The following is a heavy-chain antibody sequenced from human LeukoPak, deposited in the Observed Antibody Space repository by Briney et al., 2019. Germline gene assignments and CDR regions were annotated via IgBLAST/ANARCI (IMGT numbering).Heavy chain of an antibody. CDR3: AGALGYCSSTSCSSYNWFDP. V-gene: IGHV1-69*05. CDR2: IIPIFGTA. Sequence: GASVKVSCKASGGTFSSYAISWVRQAPGQGLEWMGGIIPIFGTANYAQKFQGRVTITTDESTSTAYMELSSLRSEDTAVYYCAGALGYCSSTSCSSYNWFDPWGQGTLVTVSS. CDR1: GGTFSSYA. D-gene: IGHD2-2*01. J-gene: IGHJ5*02.